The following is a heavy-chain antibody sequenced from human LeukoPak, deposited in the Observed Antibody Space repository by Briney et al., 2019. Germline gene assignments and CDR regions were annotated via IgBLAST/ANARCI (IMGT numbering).Heavy chain of an antibody. J-gene: IGHJ6*03. CDR3: ARVDWGLGELYPPYYYYYYMDV. D-gene: IGHD3-16*01. V-gene: IGHV1-2*02. Sequence: ASVKVSCKASGYTFTGYYMHWVRQAPGQGLEWMGWINPNSGGTNYAQKFQGRVTMTRDTSISTAYMELSRLRSDDTAVYYCARVDWGLGELYPPYYYYYYMDVWGKGTTVTVSS. CDR1: GYTFTGYY. CDR2: INPNSGGT.